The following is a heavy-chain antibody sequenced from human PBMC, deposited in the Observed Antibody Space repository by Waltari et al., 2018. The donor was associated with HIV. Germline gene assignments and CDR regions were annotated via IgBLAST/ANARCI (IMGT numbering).Heavy chain of an antibody. CDR1: GGSISSTSYL. J-gene: IGHJ2*01. CDR3: ARQRGSGLWYFDL. Sequence: QSQLQESDPGLGKPSATLSLTCPVSGGSISSTSYLWAWVRQPPGKGLEWIGTISHTGGTTYYNPSLKSRVIISVDTSKDQSSLKLSSMTATDTAVYYCARQRGSGLWYFDLWGRGTLVSVSS. D-gene: IGHD3-10*01. V-gene: IGHV4-39*01. CDR2: ISHTGGTT.